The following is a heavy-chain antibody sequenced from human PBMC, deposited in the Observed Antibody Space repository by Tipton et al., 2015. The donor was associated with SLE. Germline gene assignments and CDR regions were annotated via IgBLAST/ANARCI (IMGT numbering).Heavy chain of an antibody. J-gene: IGHJ5*02. CDR1: GYSLTSGDY. CDR3: ARDPYDSTWRNGWFDP. CDR2: LYHRGSP. Sequence: TLSLTCAVSGYSLTSGDYWGWIRQPPGKGLEWVGSLYHRGSPYYNPSLKSRVTISTDTSKNEIYLKLTPVTATDTAVYFCARDPYDSTWRNGWFDPWGQGTLVTVSS. V-gene: IGHV4-38-2*02. D-gene: IGHD6-13*01.